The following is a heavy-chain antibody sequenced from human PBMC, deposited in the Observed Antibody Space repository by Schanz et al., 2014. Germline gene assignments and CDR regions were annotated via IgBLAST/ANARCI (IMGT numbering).Heavy chain of an antibody. CDR3: ARRGIGGTYYREPFDY. J-gene: IGHJ4*02. Sequence: QLQLQESGPGLVIPSETLSLTCTVSGGSISSSSYYWGWIRQPPGKGLEWIGSIYASGGTYYNPSLKRRVTISVDPSKNLFSLRLSSVPAADTAVYFCARRGIGGTYYREPFDYWGQGTLVTVSS. CDR2: IYASGGT. D-gene: IGHD1-26*01. V-gene: IGHV4-39*01. CDR1: GGSISSSSYY.